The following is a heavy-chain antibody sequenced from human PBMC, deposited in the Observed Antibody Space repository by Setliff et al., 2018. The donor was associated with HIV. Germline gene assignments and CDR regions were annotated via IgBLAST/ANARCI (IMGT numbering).Heavy chain of an antibody. CDR1: GFTFRNYW. J-gene: IGHJ4*02. CDR2: IKEDGSEK. D-gene: IGHD3-22*01. V-gene: IGHV3-7*01. Sequence: GGSLRLSCGASGFTFRNYWMTWVRQAPGRGLECVANIKEDGSEKYYVDSVKGRFTISRDNAKNSLYLQMNNLRAEDTAIYYCAGSRGYFVQADWGQGTLVTVSS. CDR3: AGSRGYFVQAD.